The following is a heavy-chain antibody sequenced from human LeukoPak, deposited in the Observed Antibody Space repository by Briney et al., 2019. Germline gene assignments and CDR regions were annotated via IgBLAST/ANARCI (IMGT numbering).Heavy chain of an antibody. D-gene: IGHD3-10*01. Sequence: GASVKVSCKASGYTFTGYYMHRVRQAPGQGLEWMGWINPNSGGTNYAQKFQGRVTMTRDTSISTAYMELSRLRSDDTAVYYCARVRVRGTNLFDYWGQGTLVTVSS. J-gene: IGHJ4*02. CDR1: GYTFTGYY. CDR3: ARVRVRGTNLFDY. CDR2: INPNSGGT. V-gene: IGHV1-2*02.